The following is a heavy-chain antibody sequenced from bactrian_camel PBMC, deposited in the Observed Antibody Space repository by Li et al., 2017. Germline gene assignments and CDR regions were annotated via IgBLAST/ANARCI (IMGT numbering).Heavy chain of an antibody. Sequence: HVQLVESGGGSAQAGGSLRLSCSASGFTFEDSDMAWYRQAPWNQWDLISSISSDGNTFYADSVKGRFTISKDTAKMTLYLQMNNLKPEDTAMYYCAARGPYCYTKLSVADFTYWGQGTQVTVS. J-gene: IGHJ6*01. D-gene: IGHD2*01. CDR1: GFTFEDSD. CDR2: ISSDGNT. CDR3: AARGPYCYTKLSVADFTY. V-gene: IGHV3S63*01.